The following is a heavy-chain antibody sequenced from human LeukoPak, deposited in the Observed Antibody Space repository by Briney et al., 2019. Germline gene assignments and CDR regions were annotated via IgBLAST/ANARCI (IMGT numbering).Heavy chain of an antibody. V-gene: IGHV3-21*01. D-gene: IGHD4-17*01. CDR1: GVTFSDFA. CDR2: ITRASTYT. CDR3: TRGRNDYGDPDAFDI. J-gene: IGHJ3*02. Sequence: GGSLKLSCAASGVTFSDFAMNWVRQAPGKGLEWVSSITRASTYTYYSESVQGRFTISRDNHKDLLYLQLNSLRGDDSGIYYCTRGRNDYGDPDAFDIWGQGTVVTVSS.